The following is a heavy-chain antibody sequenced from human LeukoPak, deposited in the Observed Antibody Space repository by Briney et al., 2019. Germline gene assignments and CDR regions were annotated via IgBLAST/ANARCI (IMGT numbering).Heavy chain of an antibody. CDR2: IYGDGST. CDR1: GGSITSYY. CDR3: ARATSSIAARAYYYYYYMDV. V-gene: IGHV4-59*01. D-gene: IGHD6-6*01. J-gene: IGHJ6*03. Sequence: SETLSLTCTVSGGSITSYYWTWIRQPPGKGLEWIGFIYGDGSTKYNPSLKSRVTMSVDTSKNQFSLKLSSATAADSAVYYCARATSSIAARAYYYYYYMDVWGKGTTVTVSS.